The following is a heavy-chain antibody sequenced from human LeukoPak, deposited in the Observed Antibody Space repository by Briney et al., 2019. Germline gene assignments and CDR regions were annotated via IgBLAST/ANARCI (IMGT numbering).Heavy chain of an antibody. Sequence: GGSLRLSCAASGFTFSSYAMSWVRQAPGKGLEWVSYISISRTTIYYADSVKGRFTFSRDNAKNSLYLQMNSLRDEDTAVYYCARAGRLQYGDYVAFDYWGQGTLVTVSS. D-gene: IGHD4-17*01. CDR2: ISISRTTI. J-gene: IGHJ4*02. CDR3: ARAGRLQYGDYVAFDY. CDR1: GFTFSSYA. V-gene: IGHV3-48*02.